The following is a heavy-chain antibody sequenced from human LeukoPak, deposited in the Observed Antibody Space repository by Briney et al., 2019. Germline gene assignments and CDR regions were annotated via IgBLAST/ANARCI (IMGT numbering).Heavy chain of an antibody. J-gene: IGHJ3*02. D-gene: IGHD6-25*01. CDR2: IIPIFGTA. V-gene: IGHV1-69*05. CDR3: ARDSQWIPSGGREAFVI. Sequence: GASVKVSCKASGGTFSSYAISWVRQAPGQGLEWMGRIIPIFGTANYAQKFQGRVTITTDESTSTAYMVLSSLRSEDTAVYYCARDSQWIPSGGREAFVIWAQGTMVNVSS. CDR1: GGTFSSYA.